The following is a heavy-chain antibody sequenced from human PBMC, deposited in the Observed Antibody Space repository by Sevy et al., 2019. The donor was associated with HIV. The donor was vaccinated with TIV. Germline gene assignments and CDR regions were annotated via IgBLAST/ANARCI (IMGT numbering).Heavy chain of an antibody. Sequence: ASVKVSCKASGYTFTSYGISWVRQAPGQGLEWMGWLSAYNGNTNYAQKLQGRVTMTTDTSTSTAYMELRSLRSDDTAVYYCARAWGYCSSTSCYNIPYFDYWGQGTLVTVSS. CDR3: ARAWGYCSSTSCYNIPYFDY. CDR2: LSAYNGNT. CDR1: GYTFTSYG. V-gene: IGHV1-18*01. D-gene: IGHD2-2*01. J-gene: IGHJ4*02.